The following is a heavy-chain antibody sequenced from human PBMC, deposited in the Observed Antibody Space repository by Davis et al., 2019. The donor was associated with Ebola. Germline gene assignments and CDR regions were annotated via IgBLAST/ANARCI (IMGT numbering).Heavy chain of an antibody. CDR1: GFSFSDTP. D-gene: IGHD6-19*01. CDR3: VREAGSSGLAGYFDP. V-gene: IGHV3-33*05. Sequence: PGGSLRLSCATSGFSFSDTPMHWVRQVPGKGPEWVAVIKHDGTWEDYADSVKGRFSISRDNSENTLSLQMNSLRVDDTAVYYCVREAGSSGLAGYFDPWGQGTPVTVSS. CDR2: IKHDGTWE. J-gene: IGHJ5*02.